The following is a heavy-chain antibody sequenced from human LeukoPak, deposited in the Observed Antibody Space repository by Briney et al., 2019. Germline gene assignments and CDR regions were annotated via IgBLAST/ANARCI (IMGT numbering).Heavy chain of an antibody. V-gene: IGHV1-8*01. J-gene: IGHJ4*02. Sequence: ASVKVSCKASGYTFTSYDINWERQATGQGPECMGWMNPNSGNTGYAQKFQGRVTMTRNTPISTAYMELSSLRSEATAVYYCVSGYQPPPFDYWGQGTLVTVSS. CDR2: MNPNSGNT. D-gene: IGHD3-16*02. CDR3: VSGYQPPPFDY. CDR1: GYTFTSYD.